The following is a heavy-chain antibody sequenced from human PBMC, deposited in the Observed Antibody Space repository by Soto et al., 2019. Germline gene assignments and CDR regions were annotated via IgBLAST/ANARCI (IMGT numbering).Heavy chain of an antibody. CDR2: IYHSGST. CDR1: GYSISSGYY. CDR3: ARDGDFWSGYRFDY. Sequence: PSETLSLTCAVSGYSISSGYYWGWIRQPPGKGLEWIGSIYHSGSTYYNPSLKSRVTISVDTSKNQFSLKLSSVTAADTAVYYCARDGDFWSGYRFDYWGQGTLVT. J-gene: IGHJ4*02. D-gene: IGHD3-3*01. V-gene: IGHV4-38-2*02.